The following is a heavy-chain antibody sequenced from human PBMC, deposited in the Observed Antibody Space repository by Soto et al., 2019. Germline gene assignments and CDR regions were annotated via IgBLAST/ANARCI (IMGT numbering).Heavy chain of an antibody. D-gene: IGHD3-10*01. CDR3: AREVQVHTPAFVY. CDR1: GGTFNTYA. Sequence: QVQLVQSGAEMKKPGSLVKVSCQSSGGTFNTYAMNWVRQAPGQGPEWMGDISPMFGAANYAPKFQGRVTITADESTGTSYMQLSSLTSEDTALYFCAREVQVHTPAFVYWGQGTLVTVSS. V-gene: IGHV1-69*19. CDR2: ISPMFGAA. J-gene: IGHJ4*02.